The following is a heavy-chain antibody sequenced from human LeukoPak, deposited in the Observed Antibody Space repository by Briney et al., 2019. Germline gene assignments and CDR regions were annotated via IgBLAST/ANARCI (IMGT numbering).Heavy chain of an antibody. D-gene: IGHD3-9*01. J-gene: IGHJ5*02. CDR1: GYTFISNY. Sequence: GASVKVSCKAYGYTFISNYLNWVRQAPGQGLEWVGIINPSGGSPSYAQKFQGRVTMTRDMSTSTVYMTLSSLKSEDTAVYYCAREGRDYDILTGYYGFWFDPWGQGTLVTVSS. V-gene: IGHV1-46*01. CDR2: INPSGGSP. CDR3: AREGRDYDILTGYYGFWFDP.